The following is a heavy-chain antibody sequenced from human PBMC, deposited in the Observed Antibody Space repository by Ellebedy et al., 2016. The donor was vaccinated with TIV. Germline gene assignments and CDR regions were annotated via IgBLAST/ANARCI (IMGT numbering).Heavy chain of an antibody. CDR1: GGTFSSYA. CDR2: IIPILGIA. J-gene: IGHJ6*02. V-gene: IGHV1-69*04. CDR3: ANTAMAVDYYYGMDV. D-gene: IGHD5-18*01. Sequence: ASVKVSCKASGGTFSSYAISWVRQAPGQGLEWMGRIIPILGIANYTQKFQDRVTITADKSTSTAYMELSSLRYEDTAVYYCANTAMAVDYYYGMDVWGQGTTVSVSS.